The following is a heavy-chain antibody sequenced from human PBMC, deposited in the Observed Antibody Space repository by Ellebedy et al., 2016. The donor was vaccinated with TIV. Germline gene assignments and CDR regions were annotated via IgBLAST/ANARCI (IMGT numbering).Heavy chain of an antibody. CDR2: ISNDETYT. V-gene: IGHV3-30*04. J-gene: IGHJ2*01. CDR3: AKGIARGHWYFDL. CDR1: DFTFNTSP. D-gene: IGHD6-13*01. Sequence: GESLKISCAASDFTFNTSPMHWVRQAPGKGLEWVAAISNDETYTYYADSVRGRFRISSDNSKNTLYLRMNTLRPDDTAVYYCAKGIARGHWYFDLWGRGTLVTVSS.